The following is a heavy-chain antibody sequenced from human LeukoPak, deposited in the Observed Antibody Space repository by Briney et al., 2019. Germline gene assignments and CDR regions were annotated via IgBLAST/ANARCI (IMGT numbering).Heavy chain of an antibody. D-gene: IGHD1-14*01. V-gene: IGHV2-70*01. Sequence: SGPTLVNPTQTLRLTCTFSGFSLTTNGMCVSWIRQPPGKALEWLALTGWDDDKYYKTSLETRLTISQDTSKNQVVLTMTNMDPVDTATYYCARSRTTHSGYAFDVWGQGTMVTVSS. CDR3: ARSRTTHSGYAFDV. J-gene: IGHJ3*01. CDR2: TGWDDDK. CDR1: GFSLTTNGMC.